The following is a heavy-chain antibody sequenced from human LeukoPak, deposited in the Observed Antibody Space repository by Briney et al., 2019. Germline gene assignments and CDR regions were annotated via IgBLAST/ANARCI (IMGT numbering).Heavy chain of an antibody. CDR2: TRNKANSYTT. Sequence: GLEWVGRTRNKANSYTTEYAASVKGRFTISRDDSKNSLYLQMNSLKTEDTAVYYCARDLDYWGQGTLVTVSS. V-gene: IGHV3-72*01. J-gene: IGHJ4*02. CDR3: ARDLDY.